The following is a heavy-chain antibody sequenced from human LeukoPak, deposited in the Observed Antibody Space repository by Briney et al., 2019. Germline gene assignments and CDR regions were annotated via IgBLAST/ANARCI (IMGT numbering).Heavy chain of an antibody. CDR3: TTEEQQLVYFDY. V-gene: IGHV3-15*01. Sequence: PGGSLRLSCAASGITFSRFWMSWVRQAPGKGLEWVGRIKSKTDGGTTDYAAPVKGRFTISRDDSKNTLYLQMNSLKTEDTAVYYCTTEEQQLVYFDYWGQGTLVTVSS. D-gene: IGHD6-13*01. CDR1: GITFSRFW. J-gene: IGHJ4*02. CDR2: IKSKTDGGTT.